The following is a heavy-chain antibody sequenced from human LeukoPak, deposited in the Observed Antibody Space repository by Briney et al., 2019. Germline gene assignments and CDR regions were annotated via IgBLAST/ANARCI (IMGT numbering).Heavy chain of an antibody. V-gene: IGHV4-59*12. CDR3: AGRDGYKYETDY. Sequence: SETLSLTCTVAGGSISSYYWSWIRQPPGKGLEWIGYIYYSGSTNYNPSLKSRVTISVDTSKNQFSLKLSSVTAADTAVYYCAGRDGYKYETDYWGQGTLVTVSS. D-gene: IGHD5-24*01. J-gene: IGHJ4*02. CDR1: GGSISSYY. CDR2: IYYSGST.